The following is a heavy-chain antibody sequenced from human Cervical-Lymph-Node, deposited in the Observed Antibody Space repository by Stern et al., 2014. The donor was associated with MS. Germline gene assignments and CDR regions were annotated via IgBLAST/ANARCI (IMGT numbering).Heavy chain of an antibody. CDR2: IYYSGST. J-gene: IGHJ4*02. CDR3: ARDGSSSSGWDY. V-gene: IGHV4-31*03. D-gene: IGHD6-6*01. CDR1: GGSISSGGYY. Sequence: QLQLQESGPGLVKPSQTLSLTCTVSGGSISSGGYYWSWIRQHPGKGLEWTGYIYYSGSTYYNPSLKSRVTISVDTSKNQFSLKLSSVTAADTAVYYCARDGSSSSGWDYWGQGTLVTVSS.